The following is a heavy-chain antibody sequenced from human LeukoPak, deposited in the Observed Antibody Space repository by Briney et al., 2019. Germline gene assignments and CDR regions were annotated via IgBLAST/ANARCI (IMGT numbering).Heavy chain of an antibody. CDR2: ISYDGSNK. CDR1: GFTFSDYY. Sequence: GGSLRLSCAASGFTFSDYYMSWIRQAPGKGLEWVAVISYDGSNKYYADSVKGRFTISRDNSKNTLYLQMNSLSAEDTAVYYCAKGGAVSSKSITLVRGTRRYYYYMDVWGKGTTVTISS. CDR3: AKGGAVSSKSITLVRGTRRYYYYMDV. D-gene: IGHD3-10*01. V-gene: IGHV3-30*18. J-gene: IGHJ6*03.